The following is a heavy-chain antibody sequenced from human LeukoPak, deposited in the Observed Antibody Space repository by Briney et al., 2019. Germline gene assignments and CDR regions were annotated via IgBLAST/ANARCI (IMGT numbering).Heavy chain of an antibody. J-gene: IGHJ4*02. CDR1: GFTLGTYG. CDR3: AKDDSGNSLDY. V-gene: IGHV3-30*02. CDR2: TRYDGSNK. D-gene: IGHD2/OR15-2a*01. Sequence: GGSLRLSCAASGFTLGTYGMHWVRQAPGKGLEWVAFTRYDGSNKDYVDSVKGRFTISRDNSKNTLYLQMNSLRAEDTALYYCAKDDSGNSLDYWGQGTPVTVSS.